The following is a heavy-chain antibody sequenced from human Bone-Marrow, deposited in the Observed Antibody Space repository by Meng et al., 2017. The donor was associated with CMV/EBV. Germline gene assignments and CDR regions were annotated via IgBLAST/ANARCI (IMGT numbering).Heavy chain of an antibody. CDR2: IYYSGST. D-gene: IGHD3-3*01. CDR3: ARGIITIFGVVHDAFDI. V-gene: IGHV4-39*07. Sequence: SETLSLTCTGSGGSISSSSYYWGWIRQPPGKGLEWIGSIYYSGSTYYNPSLKSRVTISVDTSKNQFSLKLSSVTAADTAVYYCARGIITIFGVVHDAFDIWGQGTMVTVSS. J-gene: IGHJ3*02. CDR1: GGSISSSSYY.